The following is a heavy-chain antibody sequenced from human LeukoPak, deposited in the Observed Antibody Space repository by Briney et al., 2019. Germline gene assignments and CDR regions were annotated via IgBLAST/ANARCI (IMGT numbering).Heavy chain of an antibody. D-gene: IGHD6-19*01. CDR2: IYHSGST. Sequence: GSLRLSCAASGFTFSSYAMHWVRQAPGKGLEWIGSIYHSGSTYYNPSLKSRVTISVDTSKNQFSLKLSSVTAADTAVYYCARHSAYSSGWDFGYWGQGTLVTVSS. CDR3: ARHSAYSSGWDFGY. V-gene: IGHV4-38-2*01. J-gene: IGHJ4*02. CDR1: GFTFSSYA.